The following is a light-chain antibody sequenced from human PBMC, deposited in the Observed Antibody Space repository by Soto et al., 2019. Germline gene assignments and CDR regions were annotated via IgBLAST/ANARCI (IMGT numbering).Light chain of an antibody. V-gene: IGKV3-15*01. CDR1: QSVSSS. J-gene: IGKJ4*01. Sequence: EIVMTQSPATLSVSPGERATLSCRASQSVSSSLAWYQQKPGQAPRLLIYGASTRVTGIPARFSGSGSGTEFTLTIAGLEPEDFAVYYCQQYGSSSSTFGRGTKVDI. CDR2: GAS. CDR3: QQYGSSSST.